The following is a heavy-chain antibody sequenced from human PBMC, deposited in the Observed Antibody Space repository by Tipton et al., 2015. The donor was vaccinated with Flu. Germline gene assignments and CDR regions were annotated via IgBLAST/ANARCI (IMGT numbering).Heavy chain of an antibody. CDR2: IYTSGST. J-gene: IGHJ3*02. CDR3: ARALNSGREYTFDI. CDR1: GGSISSDSYY. V-gene: IGHV4-61*02. D-gene: IGHD1-26*01. Sequence: LRLSCTVSGGSISSDSYYWSWIRQPAGKGLEWIGRIYTSGSTNYNPSLKSRVTISLDTSKNQFSLKLSSVTAADTAVYYCARALNSGREYTFDIWGRGTVVTVSS.